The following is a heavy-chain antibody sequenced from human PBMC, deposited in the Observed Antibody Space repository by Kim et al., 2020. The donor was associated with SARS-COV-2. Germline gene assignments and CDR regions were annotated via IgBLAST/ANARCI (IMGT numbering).Heavy chain of an antibody. D-gene: IGHD6-19*01. J-gene: IGHJ4*02. CDR3: ASKGGSGWYSDY. V-gene: IGHV4-34*01. Sequence: NYNPSLKRRVTIAVETSKNQFSLKLSSVTAADTAVYYCASKGGSGWYSDYWGQGTLVTVSS.